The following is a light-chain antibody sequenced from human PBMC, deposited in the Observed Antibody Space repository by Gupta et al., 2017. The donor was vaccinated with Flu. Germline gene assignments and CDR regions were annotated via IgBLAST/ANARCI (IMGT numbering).Light chain of an antibody. V-gene: IGKV3-20*01. CDR3: QQYGSAST. Sequence: EIVLTQSPGTLSLSPGERATLSCRASQRVSSSYLSWYQQKPGQAPRLLIYGASSRATGIPDRFSGSGFGTDFTLTISRLEPQEFAVYYCQQYGSASTCGQGTRLEIK. CDR1: QRVSSSY. J-gene: IGKJ5*01. CDR2: GAS.